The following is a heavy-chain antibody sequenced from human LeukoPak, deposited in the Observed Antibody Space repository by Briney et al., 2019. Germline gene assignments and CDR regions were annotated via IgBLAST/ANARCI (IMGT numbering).Heavy chain of an antibody. CDR2: ISSSGSTI. CDR3: ANDLYSSSWYSFDY. D-gene: IGHD6-13*01. CDR1: GFTFSSYE. V-gene: IGHV3-48*03. J-gene: IGHJ4*02. Sequence: GGSLRLSCAASGFTFSSYEMNWVRQAPGKGLEWVSYISSSGSTIYYADSVKGRFTISRDNSKNTLYLQMNSLRAEDTAVYYCANDLYSSSWYSFDYWGQGTLVTVSS.